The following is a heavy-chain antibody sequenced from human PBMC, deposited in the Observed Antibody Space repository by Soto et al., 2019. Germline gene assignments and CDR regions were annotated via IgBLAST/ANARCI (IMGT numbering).Heavy chain of an antibody. CDR2: IHYSGST. Sequence: NPSETLSLTCTVSGGSVSSGSYYWSWIRQPPGKGLEWIGYIHYSGSTNYNPSLKSRVTISVDTSKNQFSLKLSSVTAADTAVYYCASHPDDSGSYLVWGQGTLVTVSS. CDR1: GGSVSSGSYY. V-gene: IGHV4-61*01. D-gene: IGHD1-26*01. CDR3: ASHPDDSGSYLV. J-gene: IGHJ4*02.